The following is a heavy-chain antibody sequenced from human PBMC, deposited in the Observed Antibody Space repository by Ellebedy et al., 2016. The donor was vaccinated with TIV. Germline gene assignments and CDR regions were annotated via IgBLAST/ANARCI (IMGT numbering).Heavy chain of an antibody. CDR3: AKWDGYGDY. J-gene: IGHJ4*02. Sequence: GESLKISCAASGFTFNSYAISWVRQAPGKGLEWISGVSTSGGSTFYADSVKGRFTISRDNSKSTVYLQMNSLRAGDTAVYYCAKWDGYGDYWGQGTLVAVTS. V-gene: IGHV3-23*01. CDR2: VSTSGGST. CDR1: GFTFNSYA. D-gene: IGHD5-12*01.